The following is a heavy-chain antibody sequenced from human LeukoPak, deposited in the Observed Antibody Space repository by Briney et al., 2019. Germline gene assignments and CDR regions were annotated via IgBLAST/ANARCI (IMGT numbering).Heavy chain of an antibody. CDR1: GCSISSYY. Sequence: PSETLSLTCTVSGCSISSYYWSWIRQPPGKGLEWIGYIYYSGSTNYNPSLKSRVTISVDTSKNQFSLKLSSVTAADTAVYYFAGGASHSVYYGMDCWGQATKVSVCS. CDR3: AGGASHSVYYGMDC. CDR2: IYYSGST. V-gene: IGHV4-59*01. J-gene: IGHJ6*02.